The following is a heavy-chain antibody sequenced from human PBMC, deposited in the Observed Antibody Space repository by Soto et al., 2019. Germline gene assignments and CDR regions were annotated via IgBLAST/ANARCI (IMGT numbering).Heavy chain of an antibody. CDR1: GDSISSYY. D-gene: IGHD2-2*01. J-gene: IGHJ2*01. CDR3: ARDRTSVNWYFDL. CDR2: IHYTGNT. V-gene: IGHV4-59*01. Sequence: QVQLQESGPGLVKPSETLSLTCTVSGDSISSYYWSWIRQPPGKGLEWIGYIHYTGNTNQNPALKSRVTISVDTSKNQFSLKLSAVTAADTAVYYCARDRTSVNWYFDLWGRGTLVSVSS.